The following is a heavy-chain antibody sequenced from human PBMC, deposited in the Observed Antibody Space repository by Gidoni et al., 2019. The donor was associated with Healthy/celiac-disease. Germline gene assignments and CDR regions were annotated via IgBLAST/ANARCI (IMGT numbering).Heavy chain of an antibody. Sequence: QVQLQQWGAGLLKPSETLSLTCAVYGGSFSGYYWSWIRQPPGKGLEWIGEINHSGSTNDNPSLKSRVTISVDTSKNQFSLKLSSVTAADTAVYYCASGPSGSYYSYYYYGMDVWGQGTTVTVPS. J-gene: IGHJ6*02. V-gene: IGHV4-34*01. CDR1: GGSFSGYY. D-gene: IGHD1-26*01. CDR3: ASGPSGSYYSYYYYGMDV. CDR2: INHSGST.